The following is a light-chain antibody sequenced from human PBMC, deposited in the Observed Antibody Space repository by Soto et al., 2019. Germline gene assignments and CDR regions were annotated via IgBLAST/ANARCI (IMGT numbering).Light chain of an antibody. CDR2: WAS. V-gene: IGKV4-1*01. CDR1: QSVLYSSNNKNY. Sequence: DIVMTQSPDSLAVSXGEXXXXXXXXSQSVLYSSNNKNYLAWYQQKPGQPPKLLIYWASARESGVPDRFSGSGSGTDFTLTISSLQAEDVAIYYCQQYYSTPLTFGQGTKVEIK. J-gene: IGKJ1*01. CDR3: QQYYSTPLT.